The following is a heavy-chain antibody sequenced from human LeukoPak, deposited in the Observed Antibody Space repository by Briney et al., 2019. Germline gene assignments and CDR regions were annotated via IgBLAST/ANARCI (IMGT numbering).Heavy chain of an antibody. V-gene: IGHV4-34*01. CDR1: GGSFSGHY. J-gene: IGHJ4*02. CDR3: ARRAVVATFDY. D-gene: IGHD2-21*01. CDR2: INHSGST. Sequence: PSETLSLTCVVYGGSFSGHYGIWLRQPPGRGLEWIGEINHSGSTDYNPSLKSRVTISLDTSKNQFSLKLSSVTAADTAVYYCARRAVVATFDYWGQGTLVTVSS.